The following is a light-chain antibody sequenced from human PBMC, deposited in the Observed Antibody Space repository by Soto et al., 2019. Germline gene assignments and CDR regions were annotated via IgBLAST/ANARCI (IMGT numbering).Light chain of an antibody. CDR2: EVS. Sequence: QSALTQPASVSGSPGQSITISCTGTSSDVGGYNYVSWYQQHPGKAPKLIIYEVSNRPTGVSNRFSGSKSGHTASLTISGPQFEDEADYFCTSYTSRSTLDVFGTGTKVTAL. CDR3: TSYTSRSTLDV. J-gene: IGLJ1*01. CDR1: SSDVGGYNY. V-gene: IGLV2-14*01.